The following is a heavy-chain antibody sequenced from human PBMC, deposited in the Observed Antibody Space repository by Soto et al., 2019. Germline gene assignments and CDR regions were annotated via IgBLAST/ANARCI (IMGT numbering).Heavy chain of an antibody. CDR2: LYDVFGS. J-gene: IGHJ3*01. CDR3: ASWHEREHAYDV. CDR1: GLTVSGTKY. V-gene: IGHV3-53*01. Sequence: DVQLVESGGGLIQPGESLRLSCAAFGLTVSGTKYVAWVRQAPGKGLEWVSALYDVFGSFYADSVKGRFTTSSDRSKSTVYLHMNDLRPDDTAVYYCASWHEREHAYDVWGQGTTVIVSS. D-gene: IGHD1-1*01.